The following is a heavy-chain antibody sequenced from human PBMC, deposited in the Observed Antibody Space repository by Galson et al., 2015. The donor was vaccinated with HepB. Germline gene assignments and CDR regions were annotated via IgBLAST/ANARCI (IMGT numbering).Heavy chain of an antibody. CDR2: IYWDDDK. CDR1: GFSLSTSGVG. Sequence: PALVKRTQTLTLTCTFSGFSLSTSGVGVGWIRQPPGKALEWLALIYWDDDKRYSPSLKSRLTITKDTSKNQVVLTMTNMDPVDTATYYCAHLIFPSITIFGGYGSGSFDYWGQGTLVTVSS. J-gene: IGHJ4*02. D-gene: IGHD3-3*01. V-gene: IGHV2-5*02. CDR3: AHLIFPSITIFGGYGSGSFDY.